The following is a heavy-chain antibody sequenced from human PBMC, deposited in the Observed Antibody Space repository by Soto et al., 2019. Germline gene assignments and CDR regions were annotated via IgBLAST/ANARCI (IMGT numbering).Heavy chain of an antibody. CDR3: ATRDDVVMVPARDYYYGMDV. CDR1: GLTFSIYG. V-gene: IGHV3-30*03. D-gene: IGHD2-2*01. Sequence: PGGSLRLSCAASGLTFSIYGMHWVRQAPGKGLEWVAVISNDGRHKYYGDFVKGRFTISKDNSKNTLYLQMNSLRREDSAIYYCATRDDVVMVPARDYYYGMDVWGQGTTVTV. CDR2: ISNDGRHK. J-gene: IGHJ6*02.